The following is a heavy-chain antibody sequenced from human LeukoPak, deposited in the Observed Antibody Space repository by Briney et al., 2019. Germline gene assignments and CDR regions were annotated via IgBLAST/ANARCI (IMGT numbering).Heavy chain of an antibody. J-gene: IGHJ5*02. D-gene: IGHD1-26*01. Sequence: GGSLRLSCAASGFTFSSYWMRWVRQAPGKGLVWVSRINSDGSSTSYADSVRGRFTIPRDNAKNTLYLQMNSLRAEDTAVYYCARPVGAKFRFDPWGQGTLVTVSS. CDR2: INSDGSST. V-gene: IGHV3-74*01. CDR3: ARPVGAKFRFDP. CDR1: GFTFSSYW.